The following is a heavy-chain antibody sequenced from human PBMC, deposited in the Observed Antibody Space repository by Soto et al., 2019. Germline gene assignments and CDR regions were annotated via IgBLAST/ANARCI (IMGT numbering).Heavy chain of an antibody. Sequence: PGGSLRLSCAASGFTFSSYAMSWVRQAPGKGLEWVSAISGSGGSTYYADSVKGRFTISRDNSKNTLYLQMNSLRAEDTAVYYCAKVLDTAMDEHYYYYGMDVWGQGTKVTVSS. CDR2: ISGSGGST. D-gene: IGHD5-18*01. V-gene: IGHV3-23*01. CDR3: AKVLDTAMDEHYYYYGMDV. CDR1: GFTFSSYA. J-gene: IGHJ6*02.